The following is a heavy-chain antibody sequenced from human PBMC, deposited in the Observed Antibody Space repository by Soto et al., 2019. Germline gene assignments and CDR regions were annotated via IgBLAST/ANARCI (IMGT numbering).Heavy chain of an antibody. CDR1: GFTFSAYG. D-gene: IGHD1-1*01. CDR3: ARGNDPGDY. Sequence: GGSLRLSCAASGFTFSAYGMHWVRQAPGKGLEWVAVIWYDGSHKYYADSVKGRFTISRDNSKNTLFLQMNSLTAEDTAVYYCARGNDPGDYWGQGTLVTVSS. CDR2: IWYDGSHK. J-gene: IGHJ4*02. V-gene: IGHV3-33*01.